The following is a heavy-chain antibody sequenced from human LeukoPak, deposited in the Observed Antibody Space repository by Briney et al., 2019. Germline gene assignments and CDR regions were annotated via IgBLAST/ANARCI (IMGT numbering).Heavy chain of an antibody. J-gene: IGHJ3*02. Sequence: GASVKVSCKASGYTFTSYGISWVRQAPGQGLEWMGWISAYNGNTNYAQKLQGRVTMTTDTSTSTAYMELRSLRSDDTAVYYCARVWVIQLYSSSWQEGDAFDIWGQGTMVTVSS. CDR2: ISAYNGNT. D-gene: IGHD6-13*01. V-gene: IGHV1-18*01. CDR1: GYTFTSYG. CDR3: ARVWVIQLYSSSWQEGDAFDI.